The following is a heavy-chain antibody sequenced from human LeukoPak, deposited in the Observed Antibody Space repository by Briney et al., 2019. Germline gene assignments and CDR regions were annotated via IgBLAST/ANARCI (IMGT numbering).Heavy chain of an antibody. J-gene: IGHJ6*03. V-gene: IGHV4-4*09. CDR2: IHTSGGS. CDR3: ARGRSAVVTPDYYYYYCMDV. CDR1: GGSISDSH. D-gene: IGHD4-23*01. Sequence: PSETLSLTCTVSGGSISDSHWSWIQQPPGKGLEWIGNIHTSGGSNYSPSLKSRVTISLDMSRNQFSLRLSSVTAADTAVYYCARGRSAVVTPDYYYYYCMDVWGKGTTVTVSS.